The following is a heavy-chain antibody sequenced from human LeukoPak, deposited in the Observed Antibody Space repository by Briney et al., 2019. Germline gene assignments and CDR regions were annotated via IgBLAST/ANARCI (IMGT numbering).Heavy chain of an antibody. J-gene: IGHJ4*02. CDR2: ISHTSEYT. D-gene: IGHD3-10*01. CDR3: AKGSSAGRPYYFDY. V-gene: IGHV3-23*01. CDR1: GFTFSSYT. Sequence: PGGSLRLSCAASGFTFSSYTMSWVRQAPGKGLEWVSAISHTSEYTYHADSVKGRFTISRDNSENTLYLQMNSLRAEDTAMYYCAKGSSAGRPYYFDYWGQGTLVTVSS.